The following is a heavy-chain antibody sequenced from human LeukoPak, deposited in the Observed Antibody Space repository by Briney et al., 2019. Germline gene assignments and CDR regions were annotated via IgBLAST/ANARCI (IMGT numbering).Heavy chain of an antibody. V-gene: IGHV3-21*04. CDR1: GFTFSSYS. CDR2: ISSSSSYI. CDR3: AKRGIVIRGILVIGYHQEAYHYDY. Sequence: EGSLRLSCAASGFTFSSYSMNWVRQAPGKGLEWVSSISSSSSYIYYADSVKGRFTISRDNAKNSLYLQMNSLRAEDTAVYFCAKRGIVIRGILVIGYHQEAYHYDYWGQGVLVTVSS. D-gene: IGHD3-10*01. J-gene: IGHJ4*02.